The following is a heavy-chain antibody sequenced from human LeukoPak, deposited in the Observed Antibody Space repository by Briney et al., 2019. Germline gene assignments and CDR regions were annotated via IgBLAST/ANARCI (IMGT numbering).Heavy chain of an antibody. CDR3: ARERYCSSTSCHLPFDY. Sequence: PSETLSLTCTVSGGSISSSSYYSGWIRQRPGKGLEWIGSIYYSGSTYYNPSLKSRVTISVDTSKNQFSLKLSSVTAADTAVYYCARERYCSSTSCHLPFDYWGQGTLVTVSS. D-gene: IGHD2-2*01. J-gene: IGHJ4*02. CDR1: GGSISSSSYY. V-gene: IGHV4-39*07. CDR2: IYYSGST.